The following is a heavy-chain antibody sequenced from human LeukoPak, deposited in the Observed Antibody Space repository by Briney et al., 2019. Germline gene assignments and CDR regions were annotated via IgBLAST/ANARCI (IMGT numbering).Heavy chain of an antibody. CDR2: INHSGST. CDR1: GGSFSGYY. D-gene: IGHD5-18*01. J-gene: IGHJ3*02. CDR3: ARDADTVNSFDI. Sequence: SETLSLTCAVYGGSFSGYYWNWIRQPPGKGLEWIGEINHSGSTNYNPSLKSRVTISVDTSKNQFSLKLRSVTAADTAVYYCARDADTVNSFDIWGQGTMVTVSS. V-gene: IGHV4-34*01.